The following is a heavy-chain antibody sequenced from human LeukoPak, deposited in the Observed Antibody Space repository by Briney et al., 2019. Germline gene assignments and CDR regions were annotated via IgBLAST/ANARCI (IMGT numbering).Heavy chain of an antibody. CDR3: TSTASTLLIAVADSKTFDY. J-gene: IGHJ4*02. Sequence: QAGGSLRLSCAASGFTFSSYAMSWVRQAPGKGLEWVSYISSSSSTIYYADSVKGRFTISRDNAKNSLYLQMNSLRDEDTAVYYCTSTASTLLIAVADSKTFDYWGQGTLVTVSS. V-gene: IGHV3-48*02. CDR2: ISSSSSTI. CDR1: GFTFSSYA. D-gene: IGHD6-19*01.